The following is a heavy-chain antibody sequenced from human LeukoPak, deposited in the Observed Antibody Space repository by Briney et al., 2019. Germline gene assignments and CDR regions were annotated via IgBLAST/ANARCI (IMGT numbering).Heavy chain of an antibody. Sequence: ASVKVSCKASGYTFTSYYMHWVRQAPGQGLEWMGIINPSSGSTSYAQKFQGRVTITRDTSTSTVYMKLSSLGSEDTAVYYCARGPVGAEPIDFWGQGTLVTVSS. V-gene: IGHV1-46*01. CDR1: GYTFTSYY. CDR2: INPSSGST. J-gene: IGHJ4*02. CDR3: ARGPVGAEPIDF. D-gene: IGHD1-26*01.